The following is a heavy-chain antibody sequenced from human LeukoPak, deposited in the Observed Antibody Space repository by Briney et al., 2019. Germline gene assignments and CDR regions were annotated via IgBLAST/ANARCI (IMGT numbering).Heavy chain of an antibody. CDR1: GYTFTNND. D-gene: IGHD6-19*01. Sequence: ASVKVSCKASGYTFTNNDINWVRQATGQGIEWMGWVSPDSGDTGYAPNFRGRVTMTTDTSINTAYMELTSLTSEDTAIYYCTRGRAAGDWGQGTLVTV. CDR3: TRGRAAGD. CDR2: VSPDSGDT. J-gene: IGHJ4*02. V-gene: IGHV1-8*01.